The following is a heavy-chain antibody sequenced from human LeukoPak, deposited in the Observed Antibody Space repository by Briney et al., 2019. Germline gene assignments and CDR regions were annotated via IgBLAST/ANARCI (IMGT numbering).Heavy chain of an antibody. V-gene: IGHV1-69*05. CDR3: ARTATRSSSYGSFDY. CDR2: IIPIFGTA. Sequence: GASVKVSCTASGGTFSSYAISWVRQAPGQGLEWMGGIIPIFGTANYAQKFQGRVTITTDESTSTAYMELSSLRSEDTAVYYCARTATRSSSYGSFDYWGQGTLVTVSS. D-gene: IGHD6-6*01. CDR1: GGTFSSYA. J-gene: IGHJ4*02.